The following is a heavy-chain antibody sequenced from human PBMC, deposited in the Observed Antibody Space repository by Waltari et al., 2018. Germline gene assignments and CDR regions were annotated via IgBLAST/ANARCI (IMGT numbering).Heavy chain of an antibody. V-gene: IGHV1-2*02. CDR3: ARELTVTTTAEYFQH. CDR2: INPKGGGT. J-gene: IGHJ1*01. Sequence: QVQLVQSGAEVKKPGASVKVSCKASGYTFTDYYMHWVRQAPGQGLEWMGWINPKGGGTKYAEKVQGRVTMTRDTSISTAYMDLSRLRSDDTAVYYCARELTVTTTAEYFQHWGQGTLITVSS. D-gene: IGHD4-17*01. CDR1: GYTFTDYY.